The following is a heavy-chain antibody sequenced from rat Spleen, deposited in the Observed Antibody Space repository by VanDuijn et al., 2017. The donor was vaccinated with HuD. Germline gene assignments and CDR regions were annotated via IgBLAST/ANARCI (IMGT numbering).Heavy chain of an antibody. D-gene: IGHD1-2*01. J-gene: IGHJ2*01. CDR1: GHSISSTYR. CDR3: ATDDYSSY. CDR2: INSAGTT. V-gene: IGHV3-3*01. Sequence: EVQLQESGPGLVKPSQSLSLTCSVSGHSISSTYRWNWIRKFPGNKLEWMGYINSAGTTIYSPSLKSRISITRDTSKNQFFLQVNSVTTDDTATYYCATDDYSSYWGQGVMVTVSS.